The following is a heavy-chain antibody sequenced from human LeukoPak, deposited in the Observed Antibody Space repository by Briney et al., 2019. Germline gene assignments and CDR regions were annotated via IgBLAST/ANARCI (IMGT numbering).Heavy chain of an antibody. Sequence: GGSLRLSCAASGFTLSSYRMNWVRQAPGKGLEWVSYIRSTSSTIYYADSVKGRFTISSDNAKNSLYLQMNTLRDEDTAVYFCARDSGYAFDTWGQGTMVTVSS. CDR1: GFTLSSYR. CDR2: IRSTSSTI. D-gene: IGHD2-15*01. V-gene: IGHV3-48*02. J-gene: IGHJ3*02. CDR3: ARDSGYAFDT.